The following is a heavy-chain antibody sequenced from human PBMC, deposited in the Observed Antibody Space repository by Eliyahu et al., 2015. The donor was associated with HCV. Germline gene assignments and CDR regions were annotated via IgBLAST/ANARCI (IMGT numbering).Heavy chain of an antibody. CDR1: GFXLSTSGVG. CDR3: AHGGGGYCGSTTCPNWFDP. D-gene: IGHD2-2*01. Sequence: QITLKESGPTLVKPTQTLTLTCTFSGFXLSTSGVGVGWIRQPPGKALEWLALIYWDDDKRYSPSLKSRLTITKDTSKNQVVLTMTNMDPVDTATYYCAHGGGGYCGSTTCPNWFDPWGQGTLVTVSS. CDR2: IYWDDDK. J-gene: IGHJ5*02. V-gene: IGHV2-5*02.